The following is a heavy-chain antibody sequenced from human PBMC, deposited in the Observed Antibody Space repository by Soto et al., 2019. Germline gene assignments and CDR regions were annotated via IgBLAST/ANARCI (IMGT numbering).Heavy chain of an antibody. CDR1: GFTFSSYG. J-gene: IGHJ4*02. Sequence: QVQLVESGGGVVQPGRSLXLSCAASGFTFSSYGMHWVRQAPGKGLEWVAVISYDGSNKYYADSVKGRFTISRDNSKNTLYLQMNSLRAEDTAVYYCAPWFGAFDYWGQGTLVTVSS. CDR2: ISYDGSNK. V-gene: IGHV3-30*03. D-gene: IGHD3-10*01. CDR3: APWFGAFDY.